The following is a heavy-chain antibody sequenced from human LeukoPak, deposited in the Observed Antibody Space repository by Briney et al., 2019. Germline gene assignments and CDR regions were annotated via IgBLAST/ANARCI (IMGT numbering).Heavy chain of an antibody. CDR3: ARRVPAAMVDDAFDI. CDR2: IIPIFGTA. D-gene: IGHD2-2*01. V-gene: IGHV1-69*13. CDR1: GGTFSSYA. J-gene: IGHJ3*02. Sequence: GASVTVSCKASGGTFSSYAISWVRQAPGQGLEWMGGIIPIFGTANYAQKFQGRVTITADESTSTAYMELSSLRSEDTAVYYCARRVPAAMVDDAFDIWGQGTMVTVSS.